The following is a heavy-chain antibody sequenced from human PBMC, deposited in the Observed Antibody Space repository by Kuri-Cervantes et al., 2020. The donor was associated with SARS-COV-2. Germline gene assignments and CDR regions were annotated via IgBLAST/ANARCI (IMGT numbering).Heavy chain of an antibody. V-gene: IGHV2-5*01. J-gene: IGHJ3*02. Sequence: SGPTLVKPRQNLTLHCTFHGFSHSTRGVGVGWIRQSPGEALEWLGIIYRNGDKRYSPSLRSRLTITKDPSKNQVVLTMTNTDPVDTGTYYCAHRLEYQVLGASDIWGQGTMVTVSS. CDR2: IYRNGDK. CDR1: GFSHSTRGVG. D-gene: IGHD2-2*01. CDR3: AHRLEYQVLGASDI.